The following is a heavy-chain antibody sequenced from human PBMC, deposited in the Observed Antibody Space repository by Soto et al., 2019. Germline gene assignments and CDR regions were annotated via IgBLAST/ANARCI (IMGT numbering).Heavy chain of an antibody. D-gene: IGHD3-10*01. Sequence: QMQLVESGGGVVQPGRSLRVSCATSGFAFSYYGIHWVRQAPVKGLEWVADISHDGKDKWYADSVKGRFTISRDNSENTLYLQMHGLRSEDTAVYFCSSVEGRNGPDTRVDYWGQGTLVTVSS. CDR1: GFAFSYYG. J-gene: IGHJ4*02. CDR2: ISHDGKDK. V-gene: IGHV3-30*03. CDR3: SSVEGRNGPDTRVDY.